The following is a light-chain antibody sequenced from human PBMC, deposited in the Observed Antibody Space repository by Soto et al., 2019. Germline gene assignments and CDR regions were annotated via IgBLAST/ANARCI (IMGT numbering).Light chain of an antibody. Sequence: QSALTQPASVSGSPGQSITISCTGTSSDVGGSNHVSWYQQHPGKAPKLMIFDVNSRPSGVSNRFSGSKSGNTASLGISGLQAEDEAEYYCSSYATSSTLVLFGGGTKLTVL. CDR3: SSYATSSTLVL. J-gene: IGLJ3*02. V-gene: IGLV2-14*01. CDR2: DVN. CDR1: SSDVGGSNH.